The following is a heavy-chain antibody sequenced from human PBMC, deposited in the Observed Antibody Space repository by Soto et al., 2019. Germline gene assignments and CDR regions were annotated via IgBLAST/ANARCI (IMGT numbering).Heavy chain of an antibody. V-gene: IGHV4-59*08. CDR2: VHYSGST. J-gene: IGHJ4*02. D-gene: IGHD3-3*01. CDR1: GGSISSYD. CDR3: ARVSGFVEWLLYFSY. Sequence: SETLSLTCTVSGGSISSYDWSWSRLPPGKGKEWIGYVHYSGSTNYNPSLKSRVTITVDTSKNQFSLKLSSVTAADTAVYYCARVSGFVEWLLYFSYWGQGSLDTGSS.